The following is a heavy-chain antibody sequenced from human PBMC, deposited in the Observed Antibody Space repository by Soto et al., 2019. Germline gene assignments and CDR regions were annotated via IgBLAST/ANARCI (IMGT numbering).Heavy chain of an antibody. V-gene: IGHV4-34*01. CDR3: ASIGPLEVVVAATHGVSFDY. CDR2: INHSGST. Sequence: SETLSLTCAVYGGSFSGYYWSWIRQPPGKGLEWIGEINHSGSTNYNPSLKSRVTISVDTSKNQFSLKLSSVTAADTAVYYCASIGPLEVVVAATHGVSFDYWGQGTLVTVSS. CDR1: GGSFSGYY. D-gene: IGHD2-15*01. J-gene: IGHJ4*02.